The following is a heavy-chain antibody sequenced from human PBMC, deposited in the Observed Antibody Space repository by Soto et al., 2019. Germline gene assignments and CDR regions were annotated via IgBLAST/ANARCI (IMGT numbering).Heavy chain of an antibody. CDR1: GFTFRSNY. J-gene: IGHJ4*02. CDR3: ARLRRVGYYFDY. CDR2: IYSGGST. V-gene: IGHV3-53*01. D-gene: IGHD4-17*01. Sequence: GGALSLPCAASGFTFRSNYMTWGRQAPGKGLEWVSVIYSGGSTYYADSVKGRFTISRDNSKDTLYLQMNSLRAEDTAVYYCARLRRVGYYFDYWGQGTLVTVSS.